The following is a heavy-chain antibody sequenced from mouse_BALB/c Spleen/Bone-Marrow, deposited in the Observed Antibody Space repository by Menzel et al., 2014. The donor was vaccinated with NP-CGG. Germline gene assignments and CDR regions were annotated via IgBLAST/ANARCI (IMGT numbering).Heavy chain of an antibody. D-gene: IGHD2-4*01. J-gene: IGHJ4*01. CDR1: GYSITGGYF. CDR2: ISYDGSN. V-gene: IGHV3-6*02. CDR3: TRALMIVTGPMDY. Sequence: ESGPGLVKPSQSLSLTCSVTGYSITGGYFWNWIRQFPGNKLEWMGYISYDGSNNYNPSLKDRISIIRDTSRNQFFLKLNSVTTEDTAEYFCTRALMIVTGPMDYWGQGTSVNVST.